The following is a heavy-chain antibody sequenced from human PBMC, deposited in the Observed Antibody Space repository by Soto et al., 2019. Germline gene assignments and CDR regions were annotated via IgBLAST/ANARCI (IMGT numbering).Heavy chain of an antibody. J-gene: IGHJ4*02. Sequence: PSETLSLTCTVSGGSISSGDYYWSWIRQPPGKGLEWIGYIYYSGSTYYNPSLKSRVTISVDTSKNQFSLKLSSVTAADTAVYYCARKRSNFYGHFDYWGQGXLVTVSS. CDR1: GGSISSGDYY. CDR3: ARKRSNFYGHFDY. D-gene: IGHD3-3*01. CDR2: IYYSGST. V-gene: IGHV4-30-4*01.